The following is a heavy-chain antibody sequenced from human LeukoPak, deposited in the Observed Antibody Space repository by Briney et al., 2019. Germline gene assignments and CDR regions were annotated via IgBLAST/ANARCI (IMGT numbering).Heavy chain of an antibody. CDR3: ARAARVWELLGYYFDY. CDR2: IYYSGST. Sequence: SETLSLTCTVSGGSISSYYWSWIRQPPGKGLEWIGYIYYSGSTNYNPSLKSRVTISVDTSKNQFSLKLSSVTAADTAVYYCARAARVWELLGYYFDYWGQGTLVTVSS. J-gene: IGHJ4*02. V-gene: IGHV4-59*01. CDR1: GGSISSYY. D-gene: IGHD1-26*01.